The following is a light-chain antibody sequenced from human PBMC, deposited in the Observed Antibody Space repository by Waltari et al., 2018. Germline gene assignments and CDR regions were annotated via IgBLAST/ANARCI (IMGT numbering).Light chain of an antibody. Sequence: DVVMTQSPLSLPVTLGQPASISCRSSQSLVHSDGNTYLSWFQQRPGQSPRRLIYKVSSRDSGVPDRFSGSGSGTDFTLKISRVEVEDVGVYYCMQGTHWPPWTFGQGTKVEIQ. J-gene: IGKJ1*01. CDR3: MQGTHWPPWT. CDR1: QSLVHSDGNTY. V-gene: IGKV2-30*02. CDR2: KVS.